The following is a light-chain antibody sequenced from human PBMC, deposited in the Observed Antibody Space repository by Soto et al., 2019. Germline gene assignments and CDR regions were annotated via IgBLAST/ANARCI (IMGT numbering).Light chain of an antibody. J-gene: IGKJ1*01. CDR3: QQYGSSPPWT. CDR2: VAS. CDR1: QSVSSSY. V-gene: IGKV3-20*01. Sequence: EIVLTQSPGTLSLSPGERATLSYRASQSVSSSYLAWYQQKPGQAPRLLIYVASSRATGIPDRFSGSGSGTDFTLTISRLEPEDFAVYYCQQYGSSPPWTFGQGTKVEIK.